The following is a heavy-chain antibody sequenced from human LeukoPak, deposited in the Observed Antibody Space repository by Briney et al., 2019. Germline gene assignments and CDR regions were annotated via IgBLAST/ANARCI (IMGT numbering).Heavy chain of an antibody. CDR3: ASSTYYDSSGYYQDY. D-gene: IGHD3-22*01. J-gene: IGHJ4*02. CDR1: GGSISSYY. CDR2: IYYSGST. V-gene: IGHV4-59*08. Sequence: SETLSLTCTVSGGSISSYYWSWIRQPPGKGLEWIGYIYYSGSTNYNPSLKSRVTISVDTSKNQFSLKLSSVTAADTAVYYCASSTYYDSSGYYQDYWGQGTLVTVSS.